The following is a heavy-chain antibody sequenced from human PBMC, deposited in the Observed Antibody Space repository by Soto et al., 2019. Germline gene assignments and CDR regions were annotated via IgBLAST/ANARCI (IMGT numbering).Heavy chain of an antibody. D-gene: IGHD2-15*01. CDR2: ISANSADT. CDR1: GYTFTSYG. Sequence: GASVKVSCKTSGYTFTSYGFSWVRQAPGQGLEWVAWISANSADTNSAEKFQDRVIITRDTSASTAYMDLSSLRSEDTAVYYCARGIATGQLDPWGQGTLVTVSS. V-gene: IGHV1-18*01. J-gene: IGHJ5*02. CDR3: ARGIATGQLDP.